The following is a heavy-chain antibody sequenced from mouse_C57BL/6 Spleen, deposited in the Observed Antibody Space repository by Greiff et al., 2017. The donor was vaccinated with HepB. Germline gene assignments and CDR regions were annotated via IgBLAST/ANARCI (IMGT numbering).Heavy chain of an antibody. D-gene: IGHD1-1*01. V-gene: IGHV1-81*01. CDR1: GYTFTSYG. CDR2: IYPRSGNT. CDR3: ADYYGSSVY. J-gene: IGHJ2*01. Sequence: VQLQQSGAELARPGASVKLSCKASGYTFTSYGIIWVKQRTGQGLEWIGEIYPRSGNTYYNETFKGKATLTADKSSSTAYMELRSLTSEDSAVYFCADYYGSSVYWSQGTTLTDSS.